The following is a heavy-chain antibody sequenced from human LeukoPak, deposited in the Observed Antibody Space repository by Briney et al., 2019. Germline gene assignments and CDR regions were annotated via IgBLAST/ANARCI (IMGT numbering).Heavy chain of an antibody. V-gene: IGHV3-33*01. CDR3: ARAEPLGYSGYDS. D-gene: IGHD5-12*01. CDR1: GFTFSDYG. J-gene: IGHJ5*02. Sequence: PGKSLRLSCAASGFTFSDYGMHWVRQAPGKGLEWVAVIWYDGSNKYYADSVKGRFTISRDNSKNTLYLQMNSLRAEDTAVYYCARAEPLGYSGYDSWGQGTLVTVSS. CDR2: IWYDGSNK.